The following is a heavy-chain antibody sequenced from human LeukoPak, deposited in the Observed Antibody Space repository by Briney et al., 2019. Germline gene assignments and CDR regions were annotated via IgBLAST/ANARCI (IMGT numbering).Heavy chain of an antibody. J-gene: IGHJ4*02. V-gene: IGHV1-69*13. Sequence: RASVKVSCKASGGTFSSYAIHWVRQAPGQGLEWMGGIIRIFSTTNYAQKFQGRVTISADESTSTAYMELSSLRSEDTAVYYCASGYCSTTSCYVNPYFDYWGQGTLVTVSS. CDR2: IIRIFSTT. CDR3: ASGYCSTTSCYVNPYFDY. CDR1: GGTFSSYA. D-gene: IGHD2-2*03.